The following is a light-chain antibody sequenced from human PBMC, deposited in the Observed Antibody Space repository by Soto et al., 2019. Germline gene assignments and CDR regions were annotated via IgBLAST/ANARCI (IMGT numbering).Light chain of an antibody. J-gene: IGKJ5*01. CDR3: QQRSNWPPIT. CDR1: QSVSSY. V-gene: IGKV3-11*01. CDR2: DAS. Sequence: EIVLTQCPVTLSLSPGERATLSCRASQSVSSYLAWYQQKPGQAPRLLIYDASNRATGIPARFSGGGSGTDFTLTIDNLEPEDFAIYYCQQRSNWPPITFGQGTRLEIK.